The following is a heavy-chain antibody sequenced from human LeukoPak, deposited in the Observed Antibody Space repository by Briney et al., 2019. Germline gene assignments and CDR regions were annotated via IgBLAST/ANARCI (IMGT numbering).Heavy chain of an antibody. D-gene: IGHD3-3*01. CDR2: IYPGDSDT. CDR1: GYSFTTYW. Sequence: GESLEISCKGSGYSFTTYWIGWVRQMPGKGLEWMGIIYPGDSDTRYSPSFQGQVTISADKSISTAYLQWSSLKASDTAMYYCARLAFWSGYYTGMDYWGQGTQVTVSS. V-gene: IGHV5-51*01. J-gene: IGHJ4*02. CDR3: ARLAFWSGYYTGMDY.